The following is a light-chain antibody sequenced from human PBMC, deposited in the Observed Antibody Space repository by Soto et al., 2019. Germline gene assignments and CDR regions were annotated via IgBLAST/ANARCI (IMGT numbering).Light chain of an antibody. CDR2: GAS. Sequence: EVVMTQSPATLSVSPGERVTLSCRASQSVTTYLAWYQQKPGQAPRLLIYGASTRATGIPARFSGSGSGTEFTLTISSLQSEDSAVYYCQQYNKERLTFGGGTKVEIK. CDR1: QSVTTY. J-gene: IGKJ4*01. V-gene: IGKV3-15*01. CDR3: QQYNKERLT.